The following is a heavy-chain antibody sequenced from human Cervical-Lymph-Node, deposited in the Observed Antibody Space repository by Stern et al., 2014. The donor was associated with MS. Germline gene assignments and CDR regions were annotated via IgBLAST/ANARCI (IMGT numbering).Heavy chain of an antibody. Sequence: HVQLVESGGGVVQPGRSLRLSCAASGFSFSRYAMHWVRQAPGKGLEWVALIWYDGSNPYYADSVTGRFTISRDNFKNTLYLQMNSLRADDTAVYYCASAYSSSHYYFDYWGQGTLVTVSS. J-gene: IGHJ4*02. CDR1: GFSFSRYA. V-gene: IGHV3-33*01. CDR2: IWYDGSNP. CDR3: ASAYSSSHYYFDY. D-gene: IGHD6-13*01.